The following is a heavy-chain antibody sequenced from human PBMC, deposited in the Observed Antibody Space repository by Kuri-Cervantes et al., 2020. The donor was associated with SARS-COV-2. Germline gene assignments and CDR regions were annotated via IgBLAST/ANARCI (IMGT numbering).Heavy chain of an antibody. Sequence: GESLKISCVASGFTFSSYWMHWVRQAPGKGLVWVSRLTNDGSDAIFADSVKGRFTISRDNAKNMLYLYMNSLRADDTAVYYCARDPITMRVLDYWGQGTLVTVSS. CDR2: LTNDGSDA. D-gene: IGHD3-22*01. V-gene: IGHV3-74*01. J-gene: IGHJ4*02. CDR1: GFTFSSYW. CDR3: ARDPITMRVLDY.